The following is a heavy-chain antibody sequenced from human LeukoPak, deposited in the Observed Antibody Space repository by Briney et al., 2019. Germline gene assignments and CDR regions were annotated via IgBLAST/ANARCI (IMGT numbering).Heavy chain of an antibody. V-gene: IGHV4-59*08. D-gene: IGHD7-27*01. CDR3: ARRPTGDPKFDY. CDR1: GGSIRPYY. CDR2: IYSSGST. Sequence: PSETLSLACTVSGGSIRPYYWSWMRQPPGKGPEYVGYIYSSGSTYCNPSLKSRVTISVDTSKNRFSLKLSTVTAADTAVYYCARRPTGDPKFDYWGQGTLVTVSS. J-gene: IGHJ4*02.